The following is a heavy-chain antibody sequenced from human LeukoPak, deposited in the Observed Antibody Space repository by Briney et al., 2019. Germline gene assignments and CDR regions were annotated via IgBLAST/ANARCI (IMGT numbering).Heavy chain of an antibody. V-gene: IGHV3-20*04. CDR1: GFTFDDYG. CDR2: INWNGGST. Sequence: GGSLRLSCAASGFTFDDYGMSWVRQAPGKGLEWVSGINWNGGSTGYADSVKGRFTISRDNAKNSLYLQMNSLRAEDTALYYCARAGRVVPAASVWSYMDVWGKGTTVTVSS. J-gene: IGHJ6*03. CDR3: ARAGRVVPAASVWSYMDV. D-gene: IGHD2-2*01.